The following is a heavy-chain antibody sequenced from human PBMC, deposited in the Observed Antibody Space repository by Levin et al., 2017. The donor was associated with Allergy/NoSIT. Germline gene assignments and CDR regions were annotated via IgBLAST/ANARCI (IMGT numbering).Heavy chain of an antibody. CDR1: GGSISNYY. D-gene: IGHD3-10*01. Sequence: SETLSLTCTVSGGSISNYYWSWIRQPPGKGLEWIGYIYYSGSTNYNPSLKSRVTISVDTSKNQFSLKLRSVTAADTAVYFCARGVPSGRLPNADYWGQGTLVTVSS. V-gene: IGHV4-59*01. CDR3: ARGVPSGRLPNADY. CDR2: IYYSGST. J-gene: IGHJ4*02.